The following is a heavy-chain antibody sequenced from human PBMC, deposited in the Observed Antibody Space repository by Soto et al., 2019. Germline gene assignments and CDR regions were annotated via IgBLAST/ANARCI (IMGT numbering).Heavy chain of an antibody. Sequence: GASLRLAFAAPGFNFSSHWMSWVRQAPGKGLEWVANIKQDGSEKYYVDSVKGRFTISRDNAKNSLYLQMNGLRAEVTAVYYCARIGSGWYPFDYWGQGTLVNVAS. CDR2: IKQDGSEK. V-gene: IGHV3-7*01. CDR3: ARIGSGWYPFDY. J-gene: IGHJ4*02. D-gene: IGHD6-19*01. CDR1: GFNFSSHW.